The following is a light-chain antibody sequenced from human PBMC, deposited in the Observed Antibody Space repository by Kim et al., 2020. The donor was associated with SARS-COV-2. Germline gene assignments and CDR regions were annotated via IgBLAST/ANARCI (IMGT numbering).Light chain of an antibody. V-gene: IGLV2-14*03. CDR1: SNDVGGYKY. J-gene: IGLJ2*01. CDR3: SSYTTTSPHVL. CDR2: DVS. Sequence: QSALTQPASVSGSPGQSITISCTGTSNDVGGYKYVSWYQQHPGKAPKLMIYDVSNRPSGVSNRFSGSKSGNTASLTISGLQAEDESDYYCSSYTTTSPHVLFGGGTQLTVL.